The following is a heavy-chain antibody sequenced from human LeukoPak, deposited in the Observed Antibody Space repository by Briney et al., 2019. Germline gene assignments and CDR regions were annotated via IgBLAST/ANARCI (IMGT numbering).Heavy chain of an antibody. CDR3: ARDDYGDFFFDS. V-gene: IGHV4-59*01. CDR1: GGSISSSY. Sequence: PSETLSLTCTVSGGSISSSYWSWIRQPPGKGLEWIGNIYSSGSTNYNPSLKSRVTISVDTSKNQFSLRLSSVTAADTAVYYCARDDYGDFFFDSWGQGTLVTVSS. D-gene: IGHD4-17*01. J-gene: IGHJ4*02. CDR2: IYSSGST.